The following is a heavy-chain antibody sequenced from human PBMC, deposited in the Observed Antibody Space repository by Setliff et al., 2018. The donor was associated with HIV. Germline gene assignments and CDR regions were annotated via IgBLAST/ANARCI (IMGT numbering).Heavy chain of an antibody. CDR3: ARGVNFDY. Sequence: SETLSLTCSVSGGSFSGYYWSWIRQPPGKGLEWIGYIYIYNSGSTNYNPSLTSRVTISVDTSRNRFSLKLTSVTAADTAIYYCARGVNFDYWGQGTQVTVSS. V-gene: IGHV4-59*01. CDR2: IYIYNSGST. D-gene: IGHD3-3*01. CDR1: GGSFSGYY. J-gene: IGHJ4*02.